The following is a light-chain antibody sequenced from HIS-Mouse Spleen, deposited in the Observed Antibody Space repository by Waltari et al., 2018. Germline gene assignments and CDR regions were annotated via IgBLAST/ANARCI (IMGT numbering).Light chain of an antibody. Sequence: DIVMTQSPLSLPVTPGEPASISCRSSQSLLHSNGYNYLDWYLQKPGQSPQLLFYLGSHRASGVPDRFSGSGSGTDFTLKISRVEAEDVGVYYCMQALQTPFTFGPGTKVDIK. J-gene: IGKJ3*01. CDR1: QSLLHSNGYNY. CDR3: MQALQTPFT. CDR2: LGS. V-gene: IGKV2-28*01.